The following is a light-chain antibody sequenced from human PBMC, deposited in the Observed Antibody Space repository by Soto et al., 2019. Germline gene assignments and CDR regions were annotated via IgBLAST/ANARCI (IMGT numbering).Light chain of an antibody. CDR2: DAS. V-gene: IGKV3-11*01. Sequence: EIVLTQCPATLSLSPGERATLFCRASQSVSSYLAWYQQKPGQAPRLLIYDASNRATGIPARFSGSRSGTDFTLTISSLEPEDFAFYYCQQRSNWPRTFGQGTKVEIK. CDR3: QQRSNWPRT. CDR1: QSVSSY. J-gene: IGKJ1*01.